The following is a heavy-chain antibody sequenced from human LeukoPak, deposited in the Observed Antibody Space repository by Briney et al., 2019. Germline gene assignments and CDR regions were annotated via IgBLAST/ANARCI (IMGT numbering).Heavy chain of an antibody. D-gene: IGHD3-9*01. CDR3: ARGREYYDILTGYYFDY. Sequence: SETLSLTCTVSGGSISSYYWSWIRQPPGKGLEWIGYIYYSGSTNYNPSLKSRVTISVDTSKNQFSLKLSSVTAADTAVYYCARGREYYDILTGYYFDYWGQGTLVTVSS. CDR2: IYYSGST. J-gene: IGHJ4*02. CDR1: GGSISSYY. V-gene: IGHV4-59*01.